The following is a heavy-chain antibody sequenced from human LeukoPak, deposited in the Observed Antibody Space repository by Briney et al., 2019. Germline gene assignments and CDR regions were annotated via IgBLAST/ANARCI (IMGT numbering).Heavy chain of an antibody. D-gene: IGHD6-19*01. Sequence: ASVKVSCKASGYSFTGYYIQWVRQAPGQGLEWLGRINPNSGDTNYAQKSQGRVTMTRDTSVSTVYMELTGLRSDDTAVYYCARVTNSGWYTDFWGQGTLITVSS. CDR1: GYSFTGYY. CDR2: INPNSGDT. V-gene: IGHV1-2*06. J-gene: IGHJ4*02. CDR3: ARVTNSGWYTDF.